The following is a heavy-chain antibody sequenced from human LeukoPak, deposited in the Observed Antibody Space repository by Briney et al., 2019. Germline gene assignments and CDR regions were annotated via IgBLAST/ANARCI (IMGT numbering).Heavy chain of an antibody. Sequence: GESLNISFKAFGYRFTTHWIGWGRQTPGKGVGWMGIIHPVDSDTKYSPSFEGQVTISADNSINTAYLHWSSLEASDTAIYYCARRLNSSAWAPPVDYWGQGTLVAVSS. CDR3: ARRLNSSAWAPPVDY. V-gene: IGHV5-51*01. D-gene: IGHD6-19*01. J-gene: IGHJ4*02. CDR2: IHPVDSDT. CDR1: GYRFTTHW.